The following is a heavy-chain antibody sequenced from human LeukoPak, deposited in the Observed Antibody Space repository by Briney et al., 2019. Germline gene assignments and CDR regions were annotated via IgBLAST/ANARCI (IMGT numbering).Heavy chain of an antibody. CDR3: ARDRFQGYCGSTSCRTYYYYYYMDV. Sequence: SETLSLTCAVYGGSFSGYYWSWIRQPPGKGLEWIGSIYYSGSTYYNPSLKSRVTISVDTSKNQFSLKLSSVTAADTAVYYCARDRFQGYCGSTSCRTYYYYYYMDVWGKGTTVTISS. CDR1: GGSFSGYY. CDR2: IYYSGST. D-gene: IGHD2-2*01. J-gene: IGHJ6*03. V-gene: IGHV4-34*01.